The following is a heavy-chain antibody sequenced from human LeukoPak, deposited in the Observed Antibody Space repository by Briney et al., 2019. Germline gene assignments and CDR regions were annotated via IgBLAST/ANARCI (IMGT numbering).Heavy chain of an antibody. V-gene: IGHV1-18*01. CDR1: GYTFISYE. CDR3: ARAVMGREIYDY. CDR2: ISPYNRNT. Sequence: ASVKVSCKASGYTFISYEIHWLRQAPGQGLEWMGWISPYNRNTDYAQKLQGRVTMTTDTSTSTAYMDLRSLRSDDTAVYYCARAVMGREIYDYWGQGTLVSVSS. D-gene: IGHD5-12*01. J-gene: IGHJ4*02.